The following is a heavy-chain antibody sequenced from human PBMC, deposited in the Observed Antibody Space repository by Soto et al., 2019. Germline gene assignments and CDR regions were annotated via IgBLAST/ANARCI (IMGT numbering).Heavy chain of an antibody. V-gene: IGHV3-23*01. CDR2: VSLTGDRT. CDR1: RFSFSSYE. J-gene: IGHJ4*02. D-gene: IGHD2-8*01. CDR3: ARGGGYCTPTSCAIDS. Sequence: EVQLLESGGGLVQPGGSLRLSCVASRFSFSSYEMSWVRRAAGKGLEWVSRVSLTGDRTNYAGSVKGRFTVSRDNFKNTLYLEMDSLRPEDTAIYYCARGGGYCTPTSCAIDSWGRGTPVTVSS.